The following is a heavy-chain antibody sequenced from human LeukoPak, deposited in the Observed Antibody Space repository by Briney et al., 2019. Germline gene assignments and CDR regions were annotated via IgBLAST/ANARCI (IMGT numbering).Heavy chain of an antibody. CDR3: ARDDGGNSVSDY. Sequence: SVKVSCKASGGTFSSYAISWVRQAPGQGLGWMGRIIPIFGTANYAQKFQGRVTITTDESTSTAYMELSSLRSEDTAVYYCARDDGGNSVSDYWGQGTLVTVSS. J-gene: IGHJ4*02. CDR1: GGTFSSYA. V-gene: IGHV1-69*05. D-gene: IGHD4-23*01. CDR2: IIPIFGTA.